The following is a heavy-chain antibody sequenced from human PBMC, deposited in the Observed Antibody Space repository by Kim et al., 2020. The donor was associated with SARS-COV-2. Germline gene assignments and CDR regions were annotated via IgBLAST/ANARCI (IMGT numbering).Heavy chain of an antibody. CDR2: IGGSDGPT. J-gene: IGHJ4*02. V-gene: IGHV3-23*01. CDR3: AKSDCAGGTCFLINY. CDR1: GFTFSDHA. D-gene: IGHD2-8*02. Sequence: GGSLRLSCVASGFTFSDHAMNWVRQAPGRGLEWVSGIGGSDGPTYYADSVKGRFTISRDNSRNKLFLLMSALRAEDTAVYYCAKSDCAGGTCFLINYWGQGTLVTVSS.